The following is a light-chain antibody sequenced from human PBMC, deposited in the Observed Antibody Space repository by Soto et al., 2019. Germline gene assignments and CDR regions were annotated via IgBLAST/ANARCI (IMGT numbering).Light chain of an antibody. V-gene: IGLV1-40*01. Sequence: QSVLTQPPSVSGAPGQRVTISCTGSSSNIGAGYDVHWYQQLPGTAPKLLIYGNNNRPSGVPDRFSGSKSGTSASLAITGLQAEDEADYHCQSYDSSLSGWVFGGGTKVTVL. CDR3: QSYDSSLSGWV. J-gene: IGLJ3*02. CDR2: GNN. CDR1: SSNIGAGYD.